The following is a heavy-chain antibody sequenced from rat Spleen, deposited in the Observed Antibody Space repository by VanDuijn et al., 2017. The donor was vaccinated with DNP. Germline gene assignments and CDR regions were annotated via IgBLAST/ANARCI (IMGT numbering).Heavy chain of an antibody. Sequence: EVKLVESGGGLVQPGRSLKLSCAASGFNFNDHWMGWVRQAPKKGLEWVATIIHDGSSIYYRDSVKGRFTISRDNAKSTLYLQMDSLRSEDTATYYCARSDSYGFPYWGQGTLVTVSS. J-gene: IGHJ3*01. CDR1: GFNFNDHW. D-gene: IGHD1-2*01. V-gene: IGHV5-17*01. CDR2: IIHDGSSI. CDR3: ARSDSYGFPY.